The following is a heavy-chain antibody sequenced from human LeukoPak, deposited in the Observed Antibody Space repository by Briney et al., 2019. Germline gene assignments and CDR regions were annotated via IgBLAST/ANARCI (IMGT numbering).Heavy chain of an antibody. J-gene: IGHJ4*02. CDR1: DGSISSSSYY. CDR2: IYYSGST. CDR3: ARLRLPDYGGNSGFDY. D-gene: IGHD4-23*01. Sequence: PSETLSLTCTVSDGSISSSSYYWGWIRQPPGMGLEWIGSIYYSGSTYYNPSLKSRVTISVDTSKNQFSLKLSSVTAADTAVYYCARLRLPDYGGNSGFDYWGQGTLVTVSS. V-gene: IGHV4-39*01.